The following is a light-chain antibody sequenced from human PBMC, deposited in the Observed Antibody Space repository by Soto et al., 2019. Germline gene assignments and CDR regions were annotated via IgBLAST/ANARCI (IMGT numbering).Light chain of an antibody. CDR1: SSDVGGYNY. Sequence: QSALTQPPSVSGSPGQSITISCTGTSSDVGGYNYVSWYLHHPGQAPKLMIYEVDTRPSGVSDRFSGSKSGNTASLTISGLQAEDEADYYCSSYTSSSTSFVFGSGTKVTVL. CDR3: SSYTSSSTSFV. V-gene: IGLV2-14*01. J-gene: IGLJ1*01. CDR2: EVD.